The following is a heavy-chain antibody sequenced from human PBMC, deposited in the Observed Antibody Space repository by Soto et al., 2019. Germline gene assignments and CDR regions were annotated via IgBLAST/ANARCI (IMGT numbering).Heavy chain of an antibody. V-gene: IGHV4-4*02. CDR2: IYHSGST. D-gene: IGHD3-3*01. Sequence: QVQLQESGPGLVTPSGTLSLTCAVSGGSISSSYWWNWVRQPPGKGLEWIGKIYHSGSTNYNPSLKNRVTISVDKSNNHFSLVLSSVTAADTAVYFCVTSLNYDFWRDGGRHYYFDYWGQGTLVTVSS. J-gene: IGHJ4*02. CDR3: VTSLNYDFWRDGGRHYYFDY. CDR1: GGSISSSYW.